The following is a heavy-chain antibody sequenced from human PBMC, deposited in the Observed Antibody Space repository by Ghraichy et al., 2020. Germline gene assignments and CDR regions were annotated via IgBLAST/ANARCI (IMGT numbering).Heavy chain of an antibody. CDR1: GFTFSRYS. CDR3: VRDRLPDGRFGGLAFGDEP. V-gene: IGHV3-21*06. CDR2: ISASQNHI. J-gene: IGHJ5*02. Sequence: GGSLRLSCVASGFTFSRYSMNWVRQAPGKGLECVSFISASQNHIYYADSVRGRFTISRDNAKNSLHLQMDSLRDDDTAVYYCVRDRLPDGRFGGLAFGDEPGGQGALVTGSS. D-gene: IGHD3-10*01.